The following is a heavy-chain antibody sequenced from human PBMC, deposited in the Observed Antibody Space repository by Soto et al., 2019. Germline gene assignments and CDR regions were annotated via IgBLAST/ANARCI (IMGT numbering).Heavy chain of an antibody. J-gene: IGHJ6*01. CDR3: ARMYSSSWPYYYYYGMDV. CDR2: ISYDGSNK. CDR1: GFTFSSYA. Sequence: QVQLVESGGGVVQPGRSLRLSCAASGFTFSSYAMHWVRQAPGKGLEWVAVISYDGSNKYYADSVKGRFTISRDNSKNTLYLQMNSLRAEDTAVYYCARMYSSSWPYYYYYGMDVW. D-gene: IGHD6-13*01. V-gene: IGHV3-30-3*01.